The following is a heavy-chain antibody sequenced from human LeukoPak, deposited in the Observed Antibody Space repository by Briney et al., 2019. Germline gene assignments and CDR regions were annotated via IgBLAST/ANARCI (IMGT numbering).Heavy chain of an antibody. CDR2: IDNNGDDT. J-gene: IGHJ4*02. Sequence: GGSLRLSCSASGFTFSNYAMHWVRQAPGKGLEYVSAIDNNGDDTYYADSVRGRFTISRDNSKDTLHLQMSSLRSEDTAVYYCVKDRYYGSGRYTFDFWGRGTLVTVSS. CDR1: GFTFSNYA. CDR3: VKDRYYGSGRYTFDF. V-gene: IGHV3-64D*06. D-gene: IGHD3-10*01.